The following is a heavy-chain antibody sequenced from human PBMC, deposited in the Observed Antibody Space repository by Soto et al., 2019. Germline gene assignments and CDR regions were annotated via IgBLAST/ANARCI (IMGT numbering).Heavy chain of an antibody. D-gene: IGHD3-16*02. V-gene: IGHV3-30*18. CDR3: AKDVAGELSSFFDY. Sequence: GGSLRLSCAASGFTFSSYGMHWVRQAPGKGLEWVAVISYDGSNKYYADSVKGRFTISRDNSKNTLYLQMNSLRAEDTAVYYCAKDVAGELSSFFDYWGQGTLVTVSS. CDR2: ISYDGSNK. J-gene: IGHJ4*02. CDR1: GFTFSSYG.